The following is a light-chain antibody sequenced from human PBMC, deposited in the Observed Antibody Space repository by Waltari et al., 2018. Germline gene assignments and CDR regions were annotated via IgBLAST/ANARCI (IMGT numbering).Light chain of an antibody. CDR3: AAWDDSLNEFV. CDR2: GDY. CDR1: SSNIEIHT. V-gene: IGLV1-44*01. Sequence: QSVLTQPPSASVTPGPRVTISCSGSSSNIEIHTVDCDQKLPGTAHKLLIAGDYQGPLGVPDRFSGSKSGTSASLAIRWLQSEDEADYYCAAWDDSLNEFVFGTGTKVTVL. J-gene: IGLJ1*01.